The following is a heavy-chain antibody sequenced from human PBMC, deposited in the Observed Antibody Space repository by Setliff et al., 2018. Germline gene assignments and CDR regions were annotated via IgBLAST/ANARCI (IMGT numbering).Heavy chain of an antibody. CDR3: ARDVLPYHYEGAFDI. D-gene: IGHD3-22*01. CDR2: INPSSGRT. J-gene: IGHJ3*02. CDR1: GYTFTSHY. Sequence: SCKASGYTFTSHYMHWVRQAPGLGLEWMGTINPSSGRTSYAQKFQGRVTMTRDTSTSTVYMDMSSLRSEDTAVYYCARDVLPYHYEGAFDIWGQGTMVTVSS. V-gene: IGHV1-46*01.